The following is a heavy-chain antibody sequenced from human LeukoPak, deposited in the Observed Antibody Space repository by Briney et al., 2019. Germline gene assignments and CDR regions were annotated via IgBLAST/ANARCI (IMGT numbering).Heavy chain of an antibody. CDR3: AKGPRIVLVVYAIPVYFDY. CDR2: ISGSGGST. Sequence: AGGSLRLSCAASGFTFSSYAMSWVRQAPGKGLEWVSAISGSGGSTYYADSVKGRFTISRDNSKNTLYLQMNSLRAEDTAVYFCAKGPRIVLVVYAIPVYFDYWGQGTLVTVSS. D-gene: IGHD2-8*02. J-gene: IGHJ4*02. CDR1: GFTFSSYA. V-gene: IGHV3-23*01.